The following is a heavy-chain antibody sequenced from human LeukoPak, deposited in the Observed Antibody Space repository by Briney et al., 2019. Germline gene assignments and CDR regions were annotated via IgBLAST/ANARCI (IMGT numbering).Heavy chain of an antibody. CDR2: IKQDRSEK. CDR1: VFTFSSYW. Sequence: PGGSLRLSCAASVFTFSSYWMSWVRQAPGKGLEWVANIKQDRSEKYYVDSVKGRFTISRDNAKNSLYLQMNSLRAEDTAVYYCARAPVGCSGGSCYSAYFDYWGQGTLVTVSS. V-gene: IGHV3-7*03. D-gene: IGHD2-15*01. CDR3: ARAPVGCSGGSCYSAYFDY. J-gene: IGHJ4*02.